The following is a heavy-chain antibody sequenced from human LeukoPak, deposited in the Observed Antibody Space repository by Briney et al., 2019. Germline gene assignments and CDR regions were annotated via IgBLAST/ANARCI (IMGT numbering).Heavy chain of an antibody. CDR2: IYSGGST. J-gene: IGHJ4*02. CDR3: ARGPAGYN. D-gene: IGHD1-1*01. Sequence: GGSLRLSCAASGFTVSSSHMSWVRQAPGKGLEWVSVIYSGGSTGYADSVKGRFTISRDKLKNTLYLQMNSLRAEDTAVYYCARGPAGYNWGQGTLVTFSS. V-gene: IGHV3-53*01. CDR1: GFTVSSSH.